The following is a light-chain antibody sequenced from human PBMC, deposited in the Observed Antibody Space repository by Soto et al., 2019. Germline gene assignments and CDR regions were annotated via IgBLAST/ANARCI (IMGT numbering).Light chain of an antibody. J-gene: IGLJ2*01. CDR3: SSYTSSSTRV. V-gene: IGLV2-14*01. CDR1: SSDVGGYNY. Sequence: QSALTQPASVSGSPGQSITISCTGTSSDVGGYNYVSWYQQHPGKAPKLMIYDVSNRPSGVSNRFSGSKSGNTASLTISGLQAEDEADYYCSSYTSSSTRVFGGGTTHTVL. CDR2: DVS.